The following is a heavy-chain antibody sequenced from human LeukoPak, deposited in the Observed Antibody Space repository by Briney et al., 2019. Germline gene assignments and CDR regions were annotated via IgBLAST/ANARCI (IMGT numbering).Heavy chain of an antibody. CDR2: VYYSGST. CDR3: ARLHPGTD. Sequence: KPSETLSLTCTVSGGSISGYYWSWILQPPGKGLEWIGYVYYSGSTNYNPSLKSRVTISVDTSKNQFSLKLSSVTAADTAVYYCARLHPGTDWGQGTLVTVSS. CDR1: GGSISGYY. J-gene: IGHJ4*02. V-gene: IGHV4-59*01. D-gene: IGHD1-7*01.